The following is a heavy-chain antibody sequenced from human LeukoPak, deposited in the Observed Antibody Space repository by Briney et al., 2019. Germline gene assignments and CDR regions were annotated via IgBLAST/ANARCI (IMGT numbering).Heavy chain of an antibody. Sequence: GGSLRLSCAASGFSLSSYAMSWVRQAPGKGLEWVSGISDSGSSTYYADSVKGRFTISRDNSKNTLYLQMNYLRAEDTALYYCAKNIAAPTTPFDYWGQGTLVTVSS. V-gene: IGHV3-23*01. CDR3: AKNIAAPTTPFDY. CDR2: ISDSGSST. D-gene: IGHD6-13*01. CDR1: GFSLSSYA. J-gene: IGHJ4*02.